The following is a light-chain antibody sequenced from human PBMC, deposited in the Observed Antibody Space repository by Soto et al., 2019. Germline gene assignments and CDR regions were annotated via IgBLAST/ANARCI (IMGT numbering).Light chain of an antibody. V-gene: IGLV3-1*01. Sequence: SYELTQPPSVSVSPGQTASITCSGDKLGDKYACWYQQKPGQSPVLVIYQDSKRPSGIPERFSGSNSGNTATLTISRAQAGDEADYYCQVWDSSTAWVFGGGTKLTVL. CDR3: QVWDSSTAWV. J-gene: IGLJ3*02. CDR1: KLGDKY. CDR2: QDS.